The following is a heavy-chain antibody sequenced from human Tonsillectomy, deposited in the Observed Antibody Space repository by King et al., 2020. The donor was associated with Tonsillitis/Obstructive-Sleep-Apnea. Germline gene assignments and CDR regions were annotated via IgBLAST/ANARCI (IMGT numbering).Heavy chain of an antibody. D-gene: IGHD6-19*01. V-gene: IGHV3-30*04. CDR2: ISYDGSNE. CDR1: GFTFSSYA. J-gene: IGHJ5*02. Sequence: VQLVESGGGMVQPGRSLRLSCAASGFTFSSYAMYWVRQAPGKGLEWVALISYDGSNEHYADSVKGRFTIFRDNSKNTLYMQMNSLRAEDTAVYYCARHRRPYSSGWTSDHWGQGTLVTVSS. CDR3: ARHRRPYSSGWTSDH.